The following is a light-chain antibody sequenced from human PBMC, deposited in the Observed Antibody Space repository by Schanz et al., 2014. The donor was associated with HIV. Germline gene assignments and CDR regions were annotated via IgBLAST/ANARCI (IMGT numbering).Light chain of an antibody. CDR2: EVS. J-gene: IGLJ3*02. Sequence: QSALTQPPSASGSPGQSVTISCTGTSSDVGDYNYVSWYQQHPGKAPKIMIFEVSKRPSGVPDRFSGSKSGNTASLTVSGLQAEDEADYYCSSYAGTTNLWVFGGGTKLTV. CDR1: SSDVGDYNY. CDR3: SSYAGTTNLWV. V-gene: IGLV2-8*01.